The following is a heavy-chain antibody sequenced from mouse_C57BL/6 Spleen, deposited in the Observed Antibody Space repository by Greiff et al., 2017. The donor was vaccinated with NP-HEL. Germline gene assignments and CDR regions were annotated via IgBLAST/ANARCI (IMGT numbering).Heavy chain of an antibody. CDR3: ARKRDYYYGSSYWYFDV. V-gene: IGHV1-81*01. J-gene: IGHJ1*03. Sequence: QVQLQQSGAELARPGASVKLSCKASGYTFTSYGISWVKQRTGQGLEWIGEIYPRSGNTYYNEKFKGKATLTADKSSSTAYMELRSLTSEDSAVYFCARKRDYYYGSSYWYFDVWGTGTTVTVSS. CDR2: IYPRSGNT. CDR1: GYTFTSYG. D-gene: IGHD1-1*01.